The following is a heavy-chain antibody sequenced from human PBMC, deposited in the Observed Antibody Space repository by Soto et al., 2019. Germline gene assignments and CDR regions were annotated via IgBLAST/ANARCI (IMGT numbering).Heavy chain of an antibody. CDR2: ISANNGNT. Sequence: QVQLVQSGAEVKKPGASVKVSCKASGYTFSSYGITWVRQAPGQGLEWMGWISANNGNTNYAQEIQGRVTMTTDTSTSTAYMELRSLRSDDTAVYFCARVHSSSGDYWGQGTLVTVSS. V-gene: IGHV1-18*01. CDR1: GYTFSSYG. D-gene: IGHD6-13*01. CDR3: ARVHSSSGDY. J-gene: IGHJ4*02.